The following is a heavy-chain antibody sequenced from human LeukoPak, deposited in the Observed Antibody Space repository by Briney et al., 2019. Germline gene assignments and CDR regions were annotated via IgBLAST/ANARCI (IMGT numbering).Heavy chain of an antibody. V-gene: IGHV1-2*02. J-gene: IGHJ5*02. CDR3: ARDYVGDNWFDP. D-gene: IGHD3-16*01. CDR2: ISPNSGGT. CDR1: GYTFTGYY. Sequence: ASVKVSCKASGYTFTGYYMHWVRQAPGQGLEWMGWISPNSGGTNYAQKFQGRVTTTGDTSISTAYMELSRLRSDDTAVYYCARDYVGDNWFDPWGQGTLVTVSS.